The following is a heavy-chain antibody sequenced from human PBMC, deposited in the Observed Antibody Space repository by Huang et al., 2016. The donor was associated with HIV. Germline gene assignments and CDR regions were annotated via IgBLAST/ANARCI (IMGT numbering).Heavy chain of an antibody. CDR2: VYLRGNT. CDR1: GTSMTSSTFY. J-gene: IGHJ6*02. D-gene: IGHD2-2*03. CDR3: AREVRSVDTDRPDGYYYRGLDV. Sequence: QLRESGPGLVTPSETLSLTCSASGTSMTSSTFYWGWFRQPPGRGLEGIGSVYLRGNTSYNPALKSRVTRSIDTANKQYSMRLTSVTAADTAVYFCAREVRSVDTDRPDGYYYRGLDVWGQGTTVIVSS. V-gene: IGHV4-39*02.